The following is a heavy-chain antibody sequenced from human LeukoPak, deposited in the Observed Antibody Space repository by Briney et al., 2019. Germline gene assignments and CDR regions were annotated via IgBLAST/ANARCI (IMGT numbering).Heavy chain of an antibody. Sequence: PGGSLRLSCAPSGFTFSRYAMYWVRQAPGKGLQWVATILYDGSNKYYVDSVKGRFTISRDNSKNTLYLQMNSLRAEDTAVYYCALNGGSGWYFHYWGQGTLVTVSS. J-gene: IGHJ4*02. CDR2: ILYDGSNK. V-gene: IGHV3-30*04. CDR1: GFTFSRYA. CDR3: ALNGGSGWYFHY. D-gene: IGHD6-19*01.